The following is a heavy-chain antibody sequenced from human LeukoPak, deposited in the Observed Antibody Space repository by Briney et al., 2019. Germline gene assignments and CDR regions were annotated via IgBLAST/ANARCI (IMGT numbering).Heavy chain of an antibody. D-gene: IGHD3-22*01. V-gene: IGHV4-4*07. J-gene: IGHJ4*02. CDR1: GGSISSYY. Sequence: TSETLSLTCTVSGGSISSYYWSWIRQPAGKGLEWIGRIYTSGSTNYNPSLKSRVTMSVDTSKNQFSLKLSSVTAADTAVYYCARDKYYYDSSGYYYFLYWGQGTLVTVSS. CDR2: IYTSGST. CDR3: ARDKYYYDSSGYYYFLY.